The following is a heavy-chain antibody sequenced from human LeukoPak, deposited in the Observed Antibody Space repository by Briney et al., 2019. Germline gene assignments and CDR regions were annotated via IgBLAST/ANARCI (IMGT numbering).Heavy chain of an antibody. Sequence: ASVKVSCKASGYTFINHWMHWVRQAPGQGLEWVGLINPTGTRTLYAQKFQGRITLTRDMSTTTDYMELSSLTSGDTAVYYCARDNSVGGIAWWFDPWGQGTLVTVSS. D-gene: IGHD1-26*01. CDR2: INPTGTRT. J-gene: IGHJ5*02. CDR1: GYTFINHW. V-gene: IGHV1-46*01. CDR3: ARDNSVGGIAWWFDP.